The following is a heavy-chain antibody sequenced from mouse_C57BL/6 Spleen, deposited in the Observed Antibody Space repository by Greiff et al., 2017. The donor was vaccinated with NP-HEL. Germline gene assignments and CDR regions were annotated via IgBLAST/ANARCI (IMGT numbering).Heavy chain of an antibody. CDR3: ARGGVYYDYPMDY. J-gene: IGHJ4*01. Sequence: EVHLVESGGGLVKPGGSLKLSCAASGFTFSDYGMHWVRQAPEKGLEWVAYISSGSSTIYYADTVKGRFTISRDNAKNTLFLQMTSLRSEDTAMYYCARGGVYYDYPMDYWGQGTSVTVSS. CDR1: GFTFSDYG. D-gene: IGHD2-4*01. V-gene: IGHV5-17*01. CDR2: ISSGSSTI.